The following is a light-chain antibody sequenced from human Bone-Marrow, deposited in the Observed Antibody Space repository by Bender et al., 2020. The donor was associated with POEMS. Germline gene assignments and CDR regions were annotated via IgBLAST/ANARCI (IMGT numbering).Light chain of an antibody. J-gene: IGLJ3*02. CDR1: SSNIGPNP. CDR2: INN. V-gene: IGLV1-44*01. Sequence: QSVLTQPPSASGTPGQRVTISCSGSSSNIGPNPVTWYQQLPGPAPKLLIYINNQRPSGVPDRFSGSKSGTSASLAISGLQSEDEADYYCAAWEDSLNGWVFGGGTKLTVL. CDR3: AAWEDSLNGWV.